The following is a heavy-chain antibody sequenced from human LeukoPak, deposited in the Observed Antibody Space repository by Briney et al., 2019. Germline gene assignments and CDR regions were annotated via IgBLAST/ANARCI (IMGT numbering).Heavy chain of an antibody. D-gene: IGHD2-21*02. V-gene: IGHV4-34*01. CDR1: GGSFSGYY. CDR2: INHSGST. J-gene: IGHJ4*02. CDR3: ARRTTYIGWRPSESPSCFDY. Sequence: KPSETLSLTCAVYGGSFSGYYWSWIRQPPGKGLEWIGEINHSGSTNYNPSLKSRVTISVDTSKNQFSLKLSSVTAADTAVYYCARRTTYIGWRPSESPSCFDYWGQGTLVTVSS.